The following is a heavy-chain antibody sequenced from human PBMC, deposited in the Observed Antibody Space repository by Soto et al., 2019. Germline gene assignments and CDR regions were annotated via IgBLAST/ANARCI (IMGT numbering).Heavy chain of an antibody. J-gene: IGHJ4*02. CDR2: INHSGST. CDR1: GGSFSGYY. V-gene: IGHV4-34*01. Sequence: PSETLSLTCAVYGGSFSGYYWSWIRQPPGKGLEWIGEINHSGSTNYNPSLKSRVTISVDTSKNQFSLKLSSVTAADTAVYYWARGGGAAGTFVYWGQGTLVTVSS. CDR3: ARGGGAAGTFVY. D-gene: IGHD6-13*01.